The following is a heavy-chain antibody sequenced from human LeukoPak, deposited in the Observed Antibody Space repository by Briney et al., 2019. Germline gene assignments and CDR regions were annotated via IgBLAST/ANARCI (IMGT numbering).Heavy chain of an antibody. D-gene: IGHD5-18*01. V-gene: IGHV4-34*01. Sequence: SETLSLTCAVYGGSFSGYYWSWIRQPPGKGLEWTGQINHSGSTNYNPSLKSRVTISVDTSKNQFSLKLSSVTAADTAVYYCAREGGLRGYSYGLFDYWGQGTLVTVSS. CDR1: GGSFSGYY. CDR3: AREGGLRGYSYGLFDY. CDR2: INHSGST. J-gene: IGHJ4*02.